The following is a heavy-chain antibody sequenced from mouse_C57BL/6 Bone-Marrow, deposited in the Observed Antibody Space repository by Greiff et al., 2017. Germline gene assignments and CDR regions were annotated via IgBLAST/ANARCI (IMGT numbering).Heavy chain of an antibody. CDR3: ARGYYERFAY. CDR2: INPNNGGT. CDR1: GYTFTDYY. D-gene: IGHD2-3*01. Sequence: EVQLQQSGPELVKPGASVKISCKASGYTFTDYYMNWVKQSHGKSLEWIGDINPNNGGTSFNQKFKGKATLTVDKSSSTAYMELRSLTSEDSAVYYCARGYYERFAYWGQGTLVTVSA. J-gene: IGHJ3*01. V-gene: IGHV1-26*01.